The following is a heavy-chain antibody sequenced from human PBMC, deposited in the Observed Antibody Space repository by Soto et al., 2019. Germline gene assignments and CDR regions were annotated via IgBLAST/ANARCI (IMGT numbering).Heavy chain of an antibody. Sequence: QVQLVQSGAEVKKPGASVKVSCKASGYTFTNYGVSWVRQAPGQGLEWMGWISADTGNTNYAQKLQGRVTLTTERATYTASMELRRMRCVDTAVDYCARNIVSQYSYGKRSWFAPWGQGALVPVSS. V-gene: IGHV1-18*01. CDR1: GYTFTNYG. D-gene: IGHD5-18*01. CDR3: ARNIVSQYSYGKRSWFAP. CDR2: ISADTGNT. J-gene: IGHJ5*02.